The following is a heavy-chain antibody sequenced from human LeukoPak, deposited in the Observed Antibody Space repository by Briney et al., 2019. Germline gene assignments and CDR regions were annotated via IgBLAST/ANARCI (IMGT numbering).Heavy chain of an antibody. Sequence: GASLQISCKGSGYSFTSYWIGWVRQLPGKGLEWMGIIYPGDSDTRYSPSFQGQVTISADKPISTAYLQWSSLKASDTAMYYCARPMVRGPMGAFDIWGQGTMVTVSS. CDR3: ARPMVRGPMGAFDI. J-gene: IGHJ3*02. CDR2: IYPGDSDT. V-gene: IGHV5-51*01. D-gene: IGHD3-10*01. CDR1: GYSFTSYW.